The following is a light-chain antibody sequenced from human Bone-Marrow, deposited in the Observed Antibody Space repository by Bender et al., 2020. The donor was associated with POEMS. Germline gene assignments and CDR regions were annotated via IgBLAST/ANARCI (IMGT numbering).Light chain of an antibody. CDR2: YDD. Sequence: QSVVIQPPSLSEAPRQRVTISCSGSSSNIGNHGVNWYQQLPGMAPKLLIYYDDLLTPGVSDRFSASKSGTSASLAISELQSGVVALYCCSAWGDSLSGWVFGGETELSVL. CDR3: SAWGDSLSGWV. V-gene: IGLV1-36*01. J-gene: IGLJ3*02. CDR1: SSNIGNHG.